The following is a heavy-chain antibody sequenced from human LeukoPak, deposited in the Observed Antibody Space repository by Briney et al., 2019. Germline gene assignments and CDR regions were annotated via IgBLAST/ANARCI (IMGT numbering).Heavy chain of an antibody. CDR3: ARVGYSSSIDY. D-gene: IGHD6-6*01. CDR2: IYYSEGT. Sequence: PSETLSLTCTVSGGSISSRSYYWGWIRQPPGKGLEWIGSIYYSEGTYYNPSLKSRVTISVDTSKNQFSLKLSSVTAADTAVYYCARVGYSSSIDYWGQGTLVTVSS. CDR1: GGSISSRSYY. J-gene: IGHJ4*02. V-gene: IGHV4-39*07.